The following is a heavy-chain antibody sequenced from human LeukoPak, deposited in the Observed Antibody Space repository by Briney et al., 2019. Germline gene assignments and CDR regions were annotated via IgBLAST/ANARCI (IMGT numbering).Heavy chain of an antibody. J-gene: IGHJ4*02. CDR2: ISSSSSYI. CDR1: GFTFSSYS. V-gene: IGHV3-21*01. D-gene: IGHD6-19*01. Sequence: GGSLRLSCAASGFTFSSYSMNWVRQAPGKGLEWVSSISSSSSYIYYADSVKGRLTISRDNAKNSLYLQMNSLRAEDTAVYYCARVNIAVAGTGYYFDYWGQGTLVTVSS. CDR3: ARVNIAVAGTGYYFDY.